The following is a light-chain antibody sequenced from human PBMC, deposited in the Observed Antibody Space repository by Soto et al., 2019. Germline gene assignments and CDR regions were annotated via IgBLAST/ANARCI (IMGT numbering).Light chain of an antibody. CDR3: SSFPSSTTYV. CDR1: SSDVGSYNR. CDR2: EVS. V-gene: IGLV2-18*02. Sequence: QSALTQPTSVSGSPGQSVAVSCTGTSSDVGSYNRVSWYQQPPGTAPKLMMDEVSNRPSGVPDRFSGSKSGNTASLTISGLQAEDEADYSCSSFPSSTTYVFGTGTKLTVL. J-gene: IGLJ1*01.